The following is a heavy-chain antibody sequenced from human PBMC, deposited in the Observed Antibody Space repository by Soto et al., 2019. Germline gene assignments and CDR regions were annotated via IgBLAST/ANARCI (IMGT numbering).Heavy chain of an antibody. CDR1: GFTFSSYG. CDR2: IWYAGSNK. CDR3: ARDKSCGSGSYGEY. Sequence: QVQLVESGGGVVQPGRSLRLSCAASGFTFSSYGMHWVRQAPGKGLEWVAVIWYAGSNKYYADSVKGRFTISRDNSKNTLYLQMNSLRAEDTAVYYCARDKSCGSGSYGEYWGQGALVTVS. D-gene: IGHD3-10*01. V-gene: IGHV3-33*01. J-gene: IGHJ4*02.